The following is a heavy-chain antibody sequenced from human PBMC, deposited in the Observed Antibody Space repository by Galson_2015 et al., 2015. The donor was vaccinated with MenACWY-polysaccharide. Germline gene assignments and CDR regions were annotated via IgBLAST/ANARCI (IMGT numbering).Heavy chain of an antibody. CDR2: ISGGNTI. CDR3: ARTAASHPFDY. CDR1: GFTFSSYE. Sequence: SLRLSCAASGFTFSSYEMNWVRQAPGTGLEWVSYISGGNTIYYADSVKGRFTISRDNAKNSLYLQMNSLRAEDTAIYYCARTAASHPFDYWGHGTLVTVSS. V-gene: IGHV3-48*03. J-gene: IGHJ4*01. D-gene: IGHD6-6*01.